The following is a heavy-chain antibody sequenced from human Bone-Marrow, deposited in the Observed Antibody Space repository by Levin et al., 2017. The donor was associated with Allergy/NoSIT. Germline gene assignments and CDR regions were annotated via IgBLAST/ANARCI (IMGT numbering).Heavy chain of an antibody. J-gene: IGHJ6*03. CDR2: IYYTGSTI. V-gene: IGHV4-59*01. CDR1: GDSINMYY. CDR3: ARGRLGYYYYMDV. Sequence: PSETLSLTCSVSGDSINMYYWTWIRQPPGKGLEWIGYIYYTGSTIKYNPSLKSRATISVDTSKNQFSLNVTSMTAADTAVYYCARGRLGYYYYMDVWGKGTTVTISS. D-gene: IGHD5-12*01.